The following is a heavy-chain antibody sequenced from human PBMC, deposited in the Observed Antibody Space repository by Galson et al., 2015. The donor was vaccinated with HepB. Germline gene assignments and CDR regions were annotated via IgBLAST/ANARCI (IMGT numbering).Heavy chain of an antibody. CDR1: GYTFTSYA. CDR2: INAGNGNT. V-gene: IGHV1-3*01. Sequence: SVKVSCKASGYTFTSYAMHWVRQAPGQRLEWMGWINAGNGNTKYSQKFQGRVTITRDTSASTAYMELSSLRSEDTAVYYCARDGPGYCSSTSCYRRGGGDYWGQGTLATVSS. CDR3: ARDGPGYCSSTSCYRRGGGDY. D-gene: IGHD2-2*02. J-gene: IGHJ4*02.